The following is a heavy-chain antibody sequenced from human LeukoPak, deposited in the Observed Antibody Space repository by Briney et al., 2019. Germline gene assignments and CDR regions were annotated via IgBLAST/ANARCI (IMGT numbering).Heavy chain of an antibody. Sequence: GASVKVSCKASGYTFTNYGISWVRQAPGQGLEWMGWISGYNGNTNYALKLQGRVTMTTDTSTSTAYMELRSLRSDDTAVYYCARVSCSGGNCYWYYGMDVWGQGTRSPSP. CDR3: ARVSCSGGNCYWYYGMDV. J-gene: IGHJ6*02. V-gene: IGHV1-18*01. CDR2: ISGYNGNT. D-gene: IGHD2-15*01. CDR1: GYTFTNYG.